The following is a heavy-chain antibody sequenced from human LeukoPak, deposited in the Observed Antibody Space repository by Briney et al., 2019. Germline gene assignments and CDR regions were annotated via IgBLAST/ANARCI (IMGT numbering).Heavy chain of an antibody. Sequence: PGGSLRLSRAASGFTFSSYAMSWVRQAPGKGLEWVSAISGSGGSTYYADSVKGRFTISRDNSKNTLYLQMNSLRAEDTAVYYCAKTPEYYYDSSGYFDYWGQGTLVTVSS. CDR2: ISGSGGST. V-gene: IGHV3-23*01. CDR1: GFTFSSYA. J-gene: IGHJ4*02. CDR3: AKTPEYYYDSSGYFDY. D-gene: IGHD3-22*01.